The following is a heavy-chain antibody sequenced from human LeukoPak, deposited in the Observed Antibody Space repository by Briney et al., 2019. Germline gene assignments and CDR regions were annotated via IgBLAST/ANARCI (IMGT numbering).Heavy chain of an antibody. CDR1: GFTFSSYG. CDR2: IWYDGSNK. CDR3: AADYSNYAAFDY. Sequence: GGSLRLSCAASGFTFSSYGMHWVRQAPGKGLEWVAVIWYDGSNKYYADSVKGRFTISRDNSENTLYLQMNSLRAEDTAVYYCAADYSNYAAFDYWGQGTLVTVSS. J-gene: IGHJ4*02. D-gene: IGHD4-11*01. V-gene: IGHV3-33*01.